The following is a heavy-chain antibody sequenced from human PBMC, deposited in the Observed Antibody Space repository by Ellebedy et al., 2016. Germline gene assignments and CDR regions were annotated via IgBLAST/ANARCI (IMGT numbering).Heavy chain of an antibody. D-gene: IGHD4-23*01. J-gene: IGHJ4*02. Sequence: GSLRLXXAVYGGSFSGYYWSWIRQPPGKGLEWIGEINHSGSTNYNPSLKSRVTISVDTSKNQFSLKLSSVTAADTAVYYCARVGTTVVHYFDYWGQGTLVTVSS. CDR2: INHSGST. CDR1: GGSFSGYY. V-gene: IGHV4-34*01. CDR3: ARVGTTVVHYFDY.